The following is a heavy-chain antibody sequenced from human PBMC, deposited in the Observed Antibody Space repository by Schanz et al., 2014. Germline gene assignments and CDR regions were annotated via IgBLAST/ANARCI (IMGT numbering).Heavy chain of an antibody. CDR2: LYINAGST. D-gene: IGHD1-7*01. J-gene: IGHJ6*02. CDR1: GFSVSTNY. V-gene: IGHV3-53*01. CDR3: ASLIGTTSAHFYGMDV. Sequence: EVQLVESGGGLIQPGGSLRLSCAVSGFSVSTNYMSWARQAPGKGLEWISSLYINAGSTRYADSVKGRFTISRDNSKNTVYLQMNSLRAEDTAVYFCASLIGTTSAHFYGMDVWGQGTTVTVSS.